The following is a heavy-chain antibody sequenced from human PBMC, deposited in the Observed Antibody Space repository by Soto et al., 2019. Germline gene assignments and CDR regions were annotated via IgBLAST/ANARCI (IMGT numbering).Heavy chain of an antibody. CDR1: GYTFTSYG. J-gene: IGHJ3*02. CDR3: ARVPNHHPPGGSTYDAFDI. CDR2: SSAYNGNT. Sequence: QVQLVQSGAEVKKPGGSVKVSCKASGYTFTSYGISWVRQAPGQGLEWMGWSSAYNGNTNYAQKLQGRVTMTTDTSTSTAYMELRSLRSDDTAVYYCARVPNHHPPGGSTYDAFDIWGQGTMVTVSS. D-gene: IGHD2-15*01. V-gene: IGHV1-18*01.